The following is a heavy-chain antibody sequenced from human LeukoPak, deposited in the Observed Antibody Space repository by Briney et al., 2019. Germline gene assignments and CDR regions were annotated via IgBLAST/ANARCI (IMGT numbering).Heavy chain of an antibody. CDR3: ARAGGDGYNLGLDY. CDR1: GGSISSYY. CDR2: IYYSGST. Sequence: SETLSLTCTVSGGSISSYYWSWIRQPPGKGLEWIGYIYYSGSTNYNPSLKSRVTISVDTSKNQFPLKLSSVTAADTAVYYCARAGGDGYNLGLDYWGQGTLVTVSS. J-gene: IGHJ4*02. V-gene: IGHV4-59*01. D-gene: IGHD5-24*01.